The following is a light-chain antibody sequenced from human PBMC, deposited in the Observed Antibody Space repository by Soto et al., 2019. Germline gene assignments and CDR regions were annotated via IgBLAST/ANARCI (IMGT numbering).Light chain of an antibody. V-gene: IGLV2-11*01. CDR3: CSYADSYTLV. J-gene: IGLJ2*01. Sequence: QSVLSQPRSVSGSPGQSVAVSCTGTSSDVGRYNHVSWYQHHPGKAPKLLVYDVTNRPSGVPDRFSGSKSGNTASLTISGLQTEDEADYYCCSYADSYTLVFGGGTKLTVL. CDR2: DVT. CDR1: SSDVGRYNH.